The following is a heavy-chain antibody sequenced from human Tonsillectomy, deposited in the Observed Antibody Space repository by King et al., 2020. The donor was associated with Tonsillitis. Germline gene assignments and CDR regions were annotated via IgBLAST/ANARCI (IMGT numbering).Heavy chain of an antibody. CDR3: ARLGPYLGATRPFDY. Sequence: QLVQSGAEVKKPGESLKISCKGSGYSFTSYWIGWVRQMHGKGLEWMGIIYPGDSDTRYSPSFQGQVTISPDKSISTAYLQGCSLKASDTAMYYCARLGPYLGATRPFDYWGQGTLVTVSS. V-gene: IGHV5-51*01. CDR2: IYPGDSDT. J-gene: IGHJ4*02. D-gene: IGHD1-26*01. CDR1: GYSFTSYW.